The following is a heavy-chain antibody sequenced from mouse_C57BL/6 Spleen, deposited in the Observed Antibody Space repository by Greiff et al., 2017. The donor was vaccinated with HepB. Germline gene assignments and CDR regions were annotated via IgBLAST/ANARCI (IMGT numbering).Heavy chain of an antibody. CDR1: GYTFTSYW. V-gene: IGHV1-69*01. CDR2: IDPSDSST. CDR3: ARNYPYYYAMDY. Sequence: VQLQQSGAELVMPGASVKLSCKASGYTFTSYWMHWVKQRPGQGLEWIGEIDPSDSSTNYNQKFKGKSTLTVDKSSSTAYMQLSSLTSEDSAVYYCARNYPYYYAMDYWGQGTSVTVSS. J-gene: IGHJ4*01. D-gene: IGHD1-1*01.